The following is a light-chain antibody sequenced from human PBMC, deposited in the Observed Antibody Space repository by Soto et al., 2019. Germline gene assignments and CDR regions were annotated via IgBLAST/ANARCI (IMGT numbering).Light chain of an antibody. V-gene: IGKV1-33*01. CDR3: HQYDNLPT. CDR2: DAS. J-gene: IGKJ4*01. Sequence: KVKQSPSALSSSVGDRVTITCRASQSISSYLNWYQQKPGKAPKLLIYDASNLETGVPSRFSGSGSGTDFTFTISSLQPEDIGTYYCHQYDNLPTFGGGTKVDIK. CDR1: QSISSY.